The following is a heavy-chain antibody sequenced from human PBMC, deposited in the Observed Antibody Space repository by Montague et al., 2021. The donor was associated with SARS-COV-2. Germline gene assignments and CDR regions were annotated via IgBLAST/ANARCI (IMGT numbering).Heavy chain of an antibody. Sequence: SETLSLTCTVSGGSISSYYWNWIRQPPGKGLDWIGYIYYSGSTNYNPSLKSRFTISVDTSKNQFSLKLSSVTAADTAVYYYARASVARMVLDYWGQGTLVTVSS. CDR2: IYYSGST. V-gene: IGHV4-59*01. J-gene: IGHJ4*02. CDR1: GGSISSYY. CDR3: ARASVARMVLDY. D-gene: IGHD6-19*01.